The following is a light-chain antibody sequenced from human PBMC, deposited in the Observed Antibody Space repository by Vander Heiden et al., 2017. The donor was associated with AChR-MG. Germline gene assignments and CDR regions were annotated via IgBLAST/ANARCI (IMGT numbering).Light chain of an antibody. J-gene: IGKJ3*01. CDR1: QSVSSY. CDR3: QQRSNWIT. Sequence: ETVLTQSPATLSLSPGERATLSCRASQSVSSYLAWYQQKPGQAPRLLIYDASNRATGIPARFSGSGSGTDCTLTISILEPEDFAVYYCQQRSNWITFGPGTKVDIK. V-gene: IGKV3-11*01. CDR2: DAS.